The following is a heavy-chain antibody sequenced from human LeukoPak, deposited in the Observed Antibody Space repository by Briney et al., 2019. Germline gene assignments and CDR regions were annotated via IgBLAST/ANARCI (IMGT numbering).Heavy chain of an antibody. V-gene: IGHV1-18*01. J-gene: IGHJ4*02. CDR2: ISGYNGNT. CDR1: GYTFINYG. Sequence: ASVKVSCKASGYTFINYGISWVRQAPGQGLEWIGWISGYNGNTNYAQKLQGRVTMTTDTSRSTAYMELRSLRSDDTAVCYCARVTITMIVVADYWGQGTLVTVSS. CDR3: ARVTITMIVVADY. D-gene: IGHD3-22*01.